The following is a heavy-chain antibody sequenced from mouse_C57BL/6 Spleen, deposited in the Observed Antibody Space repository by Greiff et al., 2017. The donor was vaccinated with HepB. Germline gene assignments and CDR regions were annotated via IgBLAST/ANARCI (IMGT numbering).Heavy chain of an antibody. CDR3: ARIDGTIHWYFYV. J-gene: IGHJ1*03. CDR1: GFTFSDYG. V-gene: IGHV5-17*01. CDR2: ISSGSSNI. Sequence: DVKLVESGGGLVKPGGSLKLSCAASGFTFSDYGMHWVRQAPEKGLEWVAYISSGSSNIYYADTVKGRFTISRDNPKNNLFLQMTSLRSEDTAMYYWARIDGTIHWYFYVWGTGTTVTVSS. D-gene: IGHD1-1*01.